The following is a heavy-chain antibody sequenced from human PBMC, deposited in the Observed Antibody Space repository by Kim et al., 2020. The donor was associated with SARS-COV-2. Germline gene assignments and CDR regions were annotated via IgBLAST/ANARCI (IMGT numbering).Heavy chain of an antibody. Sequence: SETLSLTCTVSGGPISSTRHFWGWTRQPPGKGLEWIGSMYFGGSTYYNPSLKSRVTISVDTSTNQFSLKLRSVTAADTAMYYCARVSGIAARGWFDPWGQGTLVTVSP. CDR1: GGPISSTRHF. J-gene: IGHJ5*02. CDR2: MYFGGST. CDR3: ARVSGIAARGWFDP. D-gene: IGHD6-6*01. V-gene: IGHV4-39*07.